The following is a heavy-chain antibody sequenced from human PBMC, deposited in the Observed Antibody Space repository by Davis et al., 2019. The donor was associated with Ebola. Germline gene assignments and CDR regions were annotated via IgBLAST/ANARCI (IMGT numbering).Heavy chain of an antibody. Sequence: PSETLSLTCTVSGGSISSYYWSWIRQPPGKGLEWIGYIYYSGSTYYNPSLKSRVTISVDTSKNQFSLKLSSVTAADTAVYYCARHGQWLRPKVNWFDPWGQGTLVTVSS. D-gene: IGHD5-12*01. CDR3: ARHGQWLRPKVNWFDP. V-gene: IGHV4-59*04. J-gene: IGHJ5*02. CDR1: GGSISSYY. CDR2: IYYSGST.